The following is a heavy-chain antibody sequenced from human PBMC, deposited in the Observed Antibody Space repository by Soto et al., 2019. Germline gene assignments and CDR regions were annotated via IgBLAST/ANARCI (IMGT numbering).Heavy chain of an antibody. J-gene: IGHJ4*02. CDR1: VFTFSIYS. D-gene: IGHD3-3*01. CDR2: ISSSSSYI. Sequence: PWGSLRLSCAAYVFTFSIYSMNWVRQAPGKGLEWVSSISSSSSYIYYADSVKGRFTISIDNAKNSLYLQMNSLRAEDTAVYYCARAPDFWRNPYYLDCWGQGTLVTVSS. V-gene: IGHV3-21*01. CDR3: ARAPDFWRNPYYLDC.